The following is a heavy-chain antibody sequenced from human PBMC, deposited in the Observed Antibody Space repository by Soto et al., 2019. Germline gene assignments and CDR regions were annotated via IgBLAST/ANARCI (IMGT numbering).Heavy chain of an antibody. Sequence: SQTLSLTCAISGDSVSSNTAAWNWIRSSPSRGLEWLGRTYYRSNWRHDYAVSVRSRITVNPDTSKNHFSLQLNSVTPDDTAVYYCARGVAGRGFDLWGQGTLGTVS. CDR3: ARGVAGRGFDL. J-gene: IGHJ4*02. V-gene: IGHV6-1*01. CDR2: TYYRSNWRH. D-gene: IGHD6-19*01. CDR1: GDSVSSNTAA.